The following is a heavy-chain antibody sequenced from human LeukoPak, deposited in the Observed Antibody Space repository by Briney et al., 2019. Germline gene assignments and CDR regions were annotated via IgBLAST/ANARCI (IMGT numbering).Heavy chain of an antibody. CDR3: ARERLDIVLDNSYYYMDV. J-gene: IGHJ6*03. CDR1: GFTFSSYG. CDR2: ISGSGGST. V-gene: IGHV3-23*01. D-gene: IGHD2-8*02. Sequence: GGSLRLSCAASGFTFSSYGMSWVRQAPGKGLEWVSGISGSGGSTYYADSVKGRFTISRDNSKNTLYLQMNSLRAEDTAVYYCARERLDIVLDNSYYYMDVWGKGTTVIVSS.